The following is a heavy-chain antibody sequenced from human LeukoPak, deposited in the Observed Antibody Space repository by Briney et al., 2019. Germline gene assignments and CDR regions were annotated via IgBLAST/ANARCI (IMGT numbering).Heavy chain of an antibody. CDR1: GGSISSYY. Sequence: SETLSLTCAVSGGSISSYYWSWIRQPPGKGLEWIGYIHYSGSTNYNPSLKSRVTISVDTSKNQFSLKLSSVTAADTAVYYCARVRSGYDLFDYWGQGTLVNVSS. D-gene: IGHD5-12*01. J-gene: IGHJ4*02. CDR3: ARVRSGYDLFDY. CDR2: IHYSGST. V-gene: IGHV4-59*01.